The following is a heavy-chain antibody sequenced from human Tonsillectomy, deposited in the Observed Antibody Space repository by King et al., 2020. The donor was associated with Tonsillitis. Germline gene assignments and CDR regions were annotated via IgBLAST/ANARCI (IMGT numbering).Heavy chain of an antibody. CDR3: ARGEGAMDRGPNPHYFAS. CDR2: IIPRIGSA. CDR1: GGTFSSSS. J-gene: IGHJ4*02. Sequence: QLVQSGPEVKKPGSSVKVSCKTSGGTFSSSSINWVRQAPGQGLEWMGGIIPRIGSANYAQTFQGRVTITADESTSTAYMELSSLRSEDTAVYYCARGEGAMDRGPNPHYFASWGQGTLVTVSS. V-gene: IGHV1-69*01. D-gene: IGHD3-10*01.